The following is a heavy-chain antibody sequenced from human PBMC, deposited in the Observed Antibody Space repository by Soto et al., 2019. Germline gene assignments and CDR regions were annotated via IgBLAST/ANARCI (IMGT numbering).Heavy chain of an antibody. J-gene: IGHJ4*02. D-gene: IGHD3-22*01. CDR2: IIPILGIA. V-gene: IGHV1-69*08. Sequence: QVQLVQSGAEVKKPGSSVKVSCKASGGTFSSYTISWVRQAPGQGLEWMGRIIPILGIANYAQKFQGRVTITADKSTSTAYMKLSSLRYEDTAVYYCAREGAYYYDSSGYIVHWGQGTLVTVSS. CDR3: AREGAYYYDSSGYIVH. CDR1: GGTFSSYT.